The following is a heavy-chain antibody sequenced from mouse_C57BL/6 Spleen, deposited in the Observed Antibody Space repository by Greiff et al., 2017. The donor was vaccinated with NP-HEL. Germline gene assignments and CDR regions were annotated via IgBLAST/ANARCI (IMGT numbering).Heavy chain of an antibody. D-gene: IGHD2-3*01. CDR1: GFTFSSYA. CDR3: ARSLMNYFDY. Sequence: EVKLMESGGGLVKPGGSLKLSCAASGFTFSSYAMSWVRQTPEKRLEWVATISDGGSYTYYPDNVKGRFTISRDNAKNNLYLQMSHLKSEDTAMYYCARSLMNYFDYWGQGTTLTVSS. V-gene: IGHV5-4*03. J-gene: IGHJ2*01. CDR2: ISDGGSYT.